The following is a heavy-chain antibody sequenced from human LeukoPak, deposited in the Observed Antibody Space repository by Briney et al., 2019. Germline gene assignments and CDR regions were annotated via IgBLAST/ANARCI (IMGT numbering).Heavy chain of an antibody. V-gene: IGHV1-2*06. CDR1: GYTFTGYY. Sequence: ASVKVSCKASGYTFTGYYMHWVRQAPGQGLEWMGRINPNSGGTNYAQKFQGRVTMTRDTSISTAYMELSRLRSDDTAVYYCARDQNLYHYDSSGYYFPDDYWGQGTLVTVSS. J-gene: IGHJ4*02. CDR2: INPNSGGT. D-gene: IGHD3-22*01. CDR3: ARDQNLYHYDSSGYYFPDDY.